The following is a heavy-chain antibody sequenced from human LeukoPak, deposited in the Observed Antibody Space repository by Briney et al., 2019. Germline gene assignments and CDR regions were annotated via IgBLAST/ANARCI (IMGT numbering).Heavy chain of an antibody. V-gene: IGHV3-13*01. CDR1: GFTFSSYD. CDR3: ARVNPVYDAFDI. CDR2: IGTAGDT. D-gene: IGHD5/OR15-5a*01. Sequence: GGSLRLSCAASGFTFSSYDMHWVRQATGKGLEWASAIGTAGDTYYPGSVKGRFTISRENAKNSLYLQMNSLRAGDTAVYYCARVNPVYDAFDIWGQGTMVTVSS. J-gene: IGHJ3*02.